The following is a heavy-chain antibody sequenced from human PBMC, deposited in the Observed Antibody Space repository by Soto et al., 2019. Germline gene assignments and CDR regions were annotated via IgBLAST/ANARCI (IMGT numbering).Heavy chain of an antibody. CDR1: GYTFTGYY. CDR2: INPNSCGT. D-gene: IGHD1-26*01. J-gene: IGHJ3*02. Sequence: VASVKVPCNASGYTFTGYYMHWVRQAPGPGLEWMGWINPNSCGTNDAQKFQGRVTMTRDTSISTAYMELSRLRSDDTAVYYCARVRSGSSRSSAFDIWGQGTMVTVSS. CDR3: ARVRSGSSRSSAFDI. V-gene: IGHV1-2*02.